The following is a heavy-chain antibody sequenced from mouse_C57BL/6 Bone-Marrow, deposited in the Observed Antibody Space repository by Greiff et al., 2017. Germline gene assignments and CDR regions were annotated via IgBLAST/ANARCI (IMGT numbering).Heavy chain of an antibody. J-gene: IGHJ1*03. CDR3: ARAYYGSSYDV. V-gene: IGHV5-16*01. CDR2: INYDGSST. Sequence: EVKLVESEGGLVQPGSSMKLSCTASGFTFSDYYMAWVRQVPEKGLEWVANINYDGSSTYYLDSLKSRFIISRDNAKNILYLQMSSLKSEDTATYYCARAYYGSSYDVWGTGTTVTVSS. D-gene: IGHD1-1*01. CDR1: GFTFSDYY.